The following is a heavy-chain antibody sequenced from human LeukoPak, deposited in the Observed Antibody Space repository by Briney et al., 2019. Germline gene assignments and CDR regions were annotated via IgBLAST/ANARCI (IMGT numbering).Heavy chain of an antibody. D-gene: IGHD2-8*01. V-gene: IGHV3-21*01. J-gene: IGHJ4*02. CDR3: AGRSCSDGVCPFDF. CDR1: GLIFSTYS. Sequence: GGSLRLSCVVSGLIFSTYSMNWVRQAPGTGLEWVSSISYSSETIYYADSVKGRFTISRDNAKNSLYLQMNSLRAEDTAIYYCAGRSCSDGVCPFDFWDQGTLVTVSS. CDR2: ISYSSETI.